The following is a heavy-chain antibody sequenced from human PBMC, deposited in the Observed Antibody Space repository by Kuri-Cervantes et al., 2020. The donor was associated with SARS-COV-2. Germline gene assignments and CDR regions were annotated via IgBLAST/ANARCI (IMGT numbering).Heavy chain of an antibody. D-gene: IGHD3-9*01. CDR2: IYWDDDK. Sequence: SGPTLVKPTQTLTLTCTFSGFSLSTSGAGVGWIRQPPGKALEWLALIYWDDDKRYGPSLKSRLTITKDTSKNQVVLTMTNMDPVDTATYYCAHGYYDILTGYYTAFDIWGQGTMVTVSS. CDR1: GFSLSTSGAG. J-gene: IGHJ3*02. CDR3: AHGYYDILTGYYTAFDI. V-gene: IGHV2-5*05.